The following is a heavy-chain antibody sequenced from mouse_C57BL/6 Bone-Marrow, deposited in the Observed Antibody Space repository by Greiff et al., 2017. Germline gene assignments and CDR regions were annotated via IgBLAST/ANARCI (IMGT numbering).Heavy chain of an antibody. D-gene: IGHD1-3*01. Sequence: EVKLMESGPVLVKPGASVKMSCKASGYTFTDYYMNWVKQSHGKSLEWIGVINPYNGGTSYNQKFKGKATLTVDKSSSTAYMELNSLTSEDSAVYYCARKVGCLDYWGQGTTLTGSS. CDR1: GYTFTDYY. J-gene: IGHJ2*01. V-gene: IGHV1-19*01. CDR2: INPYNGGT. CDR3: ARKVGCLDY.